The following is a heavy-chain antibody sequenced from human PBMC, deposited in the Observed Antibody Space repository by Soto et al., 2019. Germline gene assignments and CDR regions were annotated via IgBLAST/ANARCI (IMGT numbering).Heavy chain of an antibody. Sequence: QVQLVQSGPEVKKPGASVKVSCEVSGYRFPSFGINWVLQAPGQGLEWVGWVNPDNHNTNYAQNLQHRVSLTTDTPTNTDFLELRDFTSDDTAVYYCARVRFGDAFDYWGQGTLVAVSS. D-gene: IGHD4-17*01. CDR1: GYRFPSFG. J-gene: IGHJ4*02. CDR2: VNPDNHNT. CDR3: ARVRFGDAFDY. V-gene: IGHV1-18*01.